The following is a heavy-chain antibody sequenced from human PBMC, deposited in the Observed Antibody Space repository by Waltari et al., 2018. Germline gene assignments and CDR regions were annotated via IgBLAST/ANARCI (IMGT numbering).Heavy chain of an antibody. D-gene: IGHD2-8*02. V-gene: IGHV3-30*02. J-gene: IGHJ4*02. CDR1: GFTSSSHG. Sequence: QVQLVESGGGVVQPGGSLRLPCAASGFTSSSHGMPWVWQASGEGLGWVAFIRYDGSNKYYADSVNGRFTISRDNSKNTLYLQMNSLRAEDTAVYYCAKDYIVLGHFDYWGQGTLVTVSS. CDR2: IRYDGSNK. CDR3: AKDYIVLGHFDY.